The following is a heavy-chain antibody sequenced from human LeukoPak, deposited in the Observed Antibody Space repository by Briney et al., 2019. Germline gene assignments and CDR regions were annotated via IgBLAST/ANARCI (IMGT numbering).Heavy chain of an antibody. CDR2: FDLEDGEP. J-gene: IGHJ6*03. CDR1: GYSLSELA. V-gene: IGHV1-24*01. Sequence: ASVKVSCKVSGYSLSELAVHWVRQAPGDGLEGMGNFDLEDGEPIYAQKFQGRVTMTEDSSTDTIYMQLSSLGSEDTAVYYCAAWAGRGNVRQGNYYYYMDVWGKGTTVTVS. CDR3: AAWAGRGNVRQGNYYYYMDV. D-gene: IGHD1-26*01.